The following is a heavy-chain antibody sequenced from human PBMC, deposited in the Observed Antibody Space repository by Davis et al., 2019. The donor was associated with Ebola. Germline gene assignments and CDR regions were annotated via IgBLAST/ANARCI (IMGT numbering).Heavy chain of an antibody. Sequence: PGGSLRLSCTVSGGSISSSSYYWGWIRQPPGKGLEWVAVISYDGSNKYYADSVKGRFTISKDNSKNTLYLQMNSLRAEDTAVYYCAKGSVTIFGVAPDYYGMDVWGKGTTVTVSS. V-gene: IGHV3-30*18. CDR3: AKGSVTIFGVAPDYYGMDV. J-gene: IGHJ6*04. D-gene: IGHD3-3*01. CDR1: GGSISSSS. CDR2: ISYDGSNK.